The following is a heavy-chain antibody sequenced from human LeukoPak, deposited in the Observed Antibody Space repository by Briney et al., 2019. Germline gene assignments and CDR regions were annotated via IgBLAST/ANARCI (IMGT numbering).Heavy chain of an antibody. CDR1: GFSFSSYA. CDR3: TKLAVASADS. V-gene: IGHV3-48*03. CDR2: ISPSGSTK. D-gene: IGHD6-19*01. J-gene: IGHJ4*02. Sequence: GGSLRLSCAASGFSFSSYAMNWVRQAPGKGLEWVSNISPSGSTKYYADSVKGRFTVSRDNAKNSLYLQMNSLRAGDTGVYYCTKLAVASADSWGQGTLVTVSS.